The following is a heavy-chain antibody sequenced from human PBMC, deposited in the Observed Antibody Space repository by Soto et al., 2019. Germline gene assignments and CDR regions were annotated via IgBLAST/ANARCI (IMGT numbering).Heavy chain of an antibody. CDR3: ASGGAGSGLFTWELPDH. V-gene: IGHV1-45*02. Sequence: QTQLVQSGAELKQTGSTVTVSCKALGNTFTYRYLHWVRQAPGQALEWMGWITPFDGDVHYAQKFQERVTITRDRSINTAYMRMSSLRSEDTAMYYCASGGAGSGLFTWELPDHWGQGTLVTVSS. CDR1: GNTFTYRY. J-gene: IGHJ4*02. CDR2: ITPFDGDV. D-gene: IGHD1-26*01.